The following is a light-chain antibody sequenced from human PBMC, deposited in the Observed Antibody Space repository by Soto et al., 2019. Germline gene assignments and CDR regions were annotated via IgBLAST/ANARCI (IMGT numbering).Light chain of an antibody. V-gene: IGLV2-14*01. Sequence: QSALTQPASVSASPGQSITISCTGSSSDINSYKFVSWYQVLPGKAPQLIIYEDDYRPPEISSRFSASKSGNTASLTISGVQLADDSHYFCCSYTKANTWVFGGGTKLTVL. CDR2: EDD. CDR1: SSDINSYKF. J-gene: IGLJ3*02. CDR3: CSYTKANTWV.